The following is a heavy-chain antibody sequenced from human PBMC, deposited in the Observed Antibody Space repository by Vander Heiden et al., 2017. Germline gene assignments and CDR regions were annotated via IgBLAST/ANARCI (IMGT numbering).Heavy chain of an antibody. Sequence: QLQLQESGPGLVKPSETLSLTCPVSGGSISSSTYYWGWIRQPPGKGLEWIGSIYYSGSTYYNPSLKSRVTISVDTSKNQFSLKLSSVTAADTAVYYCARQRGYRLNWFDPWGQGTLVTVSS. CDR1: GGSISSSTYY. J-gene: IGHJ5*02. CDR3: ARQRGYRLNWFDP. D-gene: IGHD4-4*01. CDR2: IYYSGST. V-gene: IGHV4-39*01.